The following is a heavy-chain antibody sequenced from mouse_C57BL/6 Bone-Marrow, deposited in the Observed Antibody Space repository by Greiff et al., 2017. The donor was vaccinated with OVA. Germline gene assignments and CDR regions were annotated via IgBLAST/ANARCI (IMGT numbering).Heavy chain of an antibody. D-gene: IGHD1-1*01. CDR2: IYPGDGDT. J-gene: IGHJ3*01. CDR1: GYAFSSYW. CDR3: ARKAPTVVAKEAWCAY. V-gene: IGHV1-80*01. Sequence: VQLQQSGAELVKPGASVKISCKASGYAFSSYWMNWVKQRPGKGLEWIGQIYPGDGDTNYNGKFKGKAILTADKSSSTAYMQLSSLTYEDSAVYFCARKAPTVVAKEAWCAYWGQGTLVTVSA.